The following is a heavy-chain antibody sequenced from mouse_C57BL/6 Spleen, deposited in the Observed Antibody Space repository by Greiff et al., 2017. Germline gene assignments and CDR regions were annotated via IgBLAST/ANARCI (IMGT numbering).Heavy chain of an antibody. J-gene: IGHJ2*01. Sequence: EVKLVESGGGLVKPGGSLKLSCAASGFTFSSYAMSWVRQTPEKRLEWVANISDGGSSTYYPDNVKGRFTISRDNAKHNLYLQMSHLKAEDTAMYYCARDLYYGSSYVYYFDYWGQGTTLTVSS. CDR1: GFTFSSYA. CDR2: ISDGGSST. V-gene: IGHV5-4*01. CDR3: ARDLYYGSSYVYYFDY. D-gene: IGHD1-1*01.